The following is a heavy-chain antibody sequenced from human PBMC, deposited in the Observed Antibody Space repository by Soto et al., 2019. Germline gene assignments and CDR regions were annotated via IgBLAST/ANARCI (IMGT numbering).Heavy chain of an antibody. CDR1: GFTFSSYS. CDR3: ARDYSDSFFHY. D-gene: IGHD3-22*01. V-gene: IGHV3-21*01. Sequence: GGSLRLSCAASGFTFSSYSMNWVRQAPGKGLEWVSSISKSSRYIYYADSVKGRFTISRDNAKNSLYLQMNSLRAEDTAVYYCARDYSDSFFHYSGQGPLVTVSS. CDR2: ISKSSRYI. J-gene: IGHJ4*02.